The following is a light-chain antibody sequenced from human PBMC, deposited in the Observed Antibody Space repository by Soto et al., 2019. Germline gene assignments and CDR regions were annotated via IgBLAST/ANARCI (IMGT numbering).Light chain of an antibody. CDR1: QSISSW. V-gene: IGKV1-5*03. J-gene: IGKJ4*01. CDR3: QQYNSYSPVT. Sequence: DIQMTQSPSTLSASVGDRVTITCRASQSISSWLAWYQQKPGKAPNLLIYKASSLESGVPSRFSGSGSGTEFTLTISSLQPYDFATYYCQQYNSYSPVTFGGGTKVEIK. CDR2: KAS.